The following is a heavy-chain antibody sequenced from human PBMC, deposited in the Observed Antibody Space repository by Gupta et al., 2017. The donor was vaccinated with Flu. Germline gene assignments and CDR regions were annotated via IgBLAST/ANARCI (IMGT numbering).Heavy chain of an antibody. D-gene: IGHD6-19*01. J-gene: IGHJ4*02. CDR2: IKQDGSEK. CDR3: ARASGVAGRFDY. V-gene: IGHV3-7*01. Sequence: VRQAPGKGLEWVANIKQDGSEKYYVDSVKGRFTISRDNAKNSLYLQMNSLRAEDTAVYYCARASGVAGRFDYWGQGTLVTVSS.